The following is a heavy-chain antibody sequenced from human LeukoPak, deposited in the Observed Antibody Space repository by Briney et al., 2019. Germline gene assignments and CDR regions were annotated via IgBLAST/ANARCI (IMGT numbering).Heavy chain of an antibody. CDR2: ISSSGRLM. J-gene: IGHJ6*02. V-gene: IGHV3-11*01. CDR3: ARDTNNGLDV. CDR1: GFTFSEYY. Sequence: GGSLRLSCAASGFTFSEYYINWIRQAPGKGLEWVSHISSSGRLMQYADSVRGRFTITRDNAQSFMSLQMNNLKPEDTAVYYCARDTNNGLDVWGRGTTVTVS. D-gene: IGHD1-14*01.